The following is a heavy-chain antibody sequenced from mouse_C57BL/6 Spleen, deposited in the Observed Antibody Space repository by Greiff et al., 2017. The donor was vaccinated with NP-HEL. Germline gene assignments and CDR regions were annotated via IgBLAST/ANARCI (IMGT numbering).Heavy chain of an antibody. CDR3: ARSLYSSNYAMDY. J-gene: IGHJ4*01. CDR1: GYTFTSYW. Sequence: QVQLQQPGAELVRPGSSVKLSCKASGYTFTSYWMHWVKQRPIQGLEWIGNIDPSDSETHYNQKFKDKATLTVDKSSSTAYMQLSSLTSEDSAVYYCARSLYSSNYAMDYWGQGTSVTVSS. V-gene: IGHV1-52*01. CDR2: IDPSDSET. D-gene: IGHD6-1*01.